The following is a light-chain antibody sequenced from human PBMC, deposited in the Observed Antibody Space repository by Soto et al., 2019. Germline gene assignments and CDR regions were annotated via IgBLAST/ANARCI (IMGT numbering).Light chain of an antibody. CDR1: SSNIGGNI. CDR2: SNN. Sequence: QAVVTQPPSASGTPGQRVTISCSGSSSNIGGNIVNWYQQLPGTAPKLLIYSNNQRPSGVPDRFSGSKSGTSASLVISGLQSEDEADYYCAAWDDSLNGVVFGGGTKVTVL. V-gene: IGLV1-44*01. J-gene: IGLJ2*01. CDR3: AAWDDSLNGVV.